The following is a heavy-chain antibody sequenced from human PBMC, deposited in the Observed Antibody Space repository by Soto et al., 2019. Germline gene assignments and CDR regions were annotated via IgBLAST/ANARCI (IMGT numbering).Heavy chain of an antibody. V-gene: IGHV3-23*01. Sequence: GGSMRLSCAASGFTFGNYAMSWVRQAPGKGLEWVSSISISGGRKYYAASVKGRFTISRDNPKNTLYLQMNSLRAEDTAVYYCAKVSGSNSGYDYGWFDPWGQGTLVTVSS. D-gene: IGHD5-12*01. CDR2: ISISGGRK. CDR1: GFTFGNYA. CDR3: AKVSGSNSGYDYGWFDP. J-gene: IGHJ5*02.